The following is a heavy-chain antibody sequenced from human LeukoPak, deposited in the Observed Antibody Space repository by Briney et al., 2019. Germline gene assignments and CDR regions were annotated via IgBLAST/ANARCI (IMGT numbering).Heavy chain of an antibody. CDR2: IYYSGST. CDR1: GGSLNSLNYY. Sequence: PSETLSLTCIVSGGSLNSLNYYWGWVRHPPGKGREWIGTIYYSGSTYYNPSLKSRVTISVDTSKSQFSLKLSSVTAADTAVYYCARGEAHDSSSWYYYYYGMDVWGQGTTVTVSS. J-gene: IGHJ6*02. V-gene: IGHV4-39*07. CDR3: ARGEAHDSSSWYYYYYGMDV. D-gene: IGHD6-13*01.